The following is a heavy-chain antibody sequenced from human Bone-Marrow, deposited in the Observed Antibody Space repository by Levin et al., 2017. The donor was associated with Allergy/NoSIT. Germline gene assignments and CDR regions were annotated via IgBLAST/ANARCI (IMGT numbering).Heavy chain of an antibody. V-gene: IGHV4-34*01. CDR2: VNHSGDS. J-gene: IGHJ4*02. Sequence: SETLSLTCAVFGASFSDYYWSWIRQPPGKGLEWIGEVNHSGDSDYNPSLKGRVTISVGTSKNQFSLKLTTVTAADTAVYYCARGLPYPRCVLGRWHAFDFWAQVIVVTVSS. D-gene: IGHD3-10*02. CDR3: ARGLPYPRCVLGRWHAFDF. CDR1: GASFSDYY.